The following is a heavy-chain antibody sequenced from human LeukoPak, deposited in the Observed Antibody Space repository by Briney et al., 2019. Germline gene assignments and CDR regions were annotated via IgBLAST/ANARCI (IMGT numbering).Heavy chain of an antibody. CDR3: ARHLDRYREVSGFGP. Sequence: GESLKISCKGSGYSFTSYWIGWVRQMPGKGLEWMGIIYPGDSDTRYSPSFQGQVTISADESISTAYLQWSSLKASDTAMYYCARHLDRYREVSGFGPWGQGTLVTVSS. V-gene: IGHV5-51*01. J-gene: IGHJ5*02. D-gene: IGHD1-1*01. CDR2: IYPGDSDT. CDR1: GYSFTSYW.